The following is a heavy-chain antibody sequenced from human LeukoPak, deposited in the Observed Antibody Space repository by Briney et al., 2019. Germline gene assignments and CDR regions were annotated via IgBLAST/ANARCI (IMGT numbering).Heavy chain of an antibody. CDR1: GFSVSDNY. Sequence: GGSLRLSCAASGFSVSDNYINWVRQAPGKGLXXXXIIYSDGMTYYGDSVKGRFTISRDNSKNTLYLQMNSLRTEDTAVYYCARDSPINFSRAFDVWGHGTMVTVSS. D-gene: IGHD5-24*01. J-gene: IGHJ3*01. CDR2: IYSDGMT. CDR3: ARDSPINFSRAFDV. V-gene: IGHV3-66*02.